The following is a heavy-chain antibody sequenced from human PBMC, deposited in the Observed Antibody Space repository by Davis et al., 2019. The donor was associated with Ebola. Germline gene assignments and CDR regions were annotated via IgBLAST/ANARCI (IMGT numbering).Heavy chain of an antibody. V-gene: IGHV4-34*01. J-gene: IGHJ6*02. D-gene: IGHD6-19*01. CDR1: GGSFSGYY. CDR3: ARGRALQWPMKSYGMDV. Sequence: PSETLSLTCAVYGGSFSGYYWSWIRQPPGKGLEWIGEINHSGSTNYNPSLKSRVTISVDTSKNQFSLKLSSVTAADTAVYYCARGRALQWPMKSYGMDVWSQGTTVTVFS. CDR2: INHSGST.